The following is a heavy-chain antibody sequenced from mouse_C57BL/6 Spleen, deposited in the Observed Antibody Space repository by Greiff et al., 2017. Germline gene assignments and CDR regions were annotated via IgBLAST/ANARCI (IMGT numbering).Heavy chain of an antibody. CDR2: IYPGDGAT. CDR3: ARRTTGFDY. CDR1: GYAFSSSW. J-gene: IGHJ2*01. V-gene: IGHV1-82*01. Sequence: QVQLQQSGPELVKPGASVKISCKASGYAFSSSWMNWVKQRPGKGLEGIGRIYPGDGATNYNGKFKGKATLTADKSSSTAYMQRSSLTSEDSAVYFFARRTTGFDYWGQGTTLTVSS. D-gene: IGHD1-1*01.